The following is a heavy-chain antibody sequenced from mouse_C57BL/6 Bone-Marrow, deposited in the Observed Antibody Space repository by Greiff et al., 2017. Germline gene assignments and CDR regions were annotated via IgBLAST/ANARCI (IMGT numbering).Heavy chain of an antibody. CDR1: GFSLTSYG. CDR2: IWSDGST. CDR3: ARQRIYYDYDDYAMYY. D-gene: IGHD2-4*01. Sequence: QVQLKESGPGLVAPSQSLSITCTVSGFSLTSYGVHWVRQPPGKGLEWLVVIWSDGSTTYNSALKSRLSISKENSKSQVFLKMNSLQTDDTDMYYCARQRIYYDYDDYAMYYWGQGTSVTVSS. J-gene: IGHJ4*01. V-gene: IGHV2-6-1*01.